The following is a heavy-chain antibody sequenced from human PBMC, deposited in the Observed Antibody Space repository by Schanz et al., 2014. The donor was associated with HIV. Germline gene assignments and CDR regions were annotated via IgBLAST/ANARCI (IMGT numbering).Heavy chain of an antibody. Sequence: QVQLVQSGAEVKKPGSSVKVSCKASGGTFSSSAISWVRQAPGQGLEWMGGIIPISGTANYAQKFQGRVTMTADKSTSAAYMELSSLRSEDTAVYYCARTYTGDWSTGADWGQGTLVTVSS. CDR2: IIPISGTA. J-gene: IGHJ4*02. D-gene: IGHD2-21*02. CDR1: GGTFSSSA. V-gene: IGHV1-69*06. CDR3: ARTYTGDWSTGAD.